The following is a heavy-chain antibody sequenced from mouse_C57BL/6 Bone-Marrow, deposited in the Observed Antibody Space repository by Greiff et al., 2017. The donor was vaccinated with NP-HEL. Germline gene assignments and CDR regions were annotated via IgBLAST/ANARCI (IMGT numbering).Heavy chain of an antibody. Sequence: VQLLQSGAELVKPGASVKISCKASGYAFSSYWMNWVKQRPGKGLEWIGQIYPGDGDTNYNGKFKGKATLTADKSSSTAYMQLSSLTSEDSAVYFCARLGGYYPYWYFDVWGTGTTVTVSS. CDR2: IYPGDGDT. D-gene: IGHD2-3*01. CDR1: GYAFSSYW. CDR3: ARLGGYYPYWYFDV. J-gene: IGHJ1*03. V-gene: IGHV1-80*01.